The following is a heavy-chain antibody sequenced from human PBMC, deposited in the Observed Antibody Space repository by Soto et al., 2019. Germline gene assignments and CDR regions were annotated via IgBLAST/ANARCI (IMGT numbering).Heavy chain of an antibody. Sequence: ESLKISCKGSGYSFTSYWISWVRQIPGKGLEWMGRIDPSDSYTNYSPSFQGHVTISADKSISTAYLQWSSLKASDTAMYYCARHELRTGQAYYYGMDVWGQGTTVTVSS. CDR3: ARHELRTGQAYYYGMDV. J-gene: IGHJ6*02. CDR1: GYSFTSYW. D-gene: IGHD3-3*01. CDR2: IDPSDSYT. V-gene: IGHV5-10-1*01.